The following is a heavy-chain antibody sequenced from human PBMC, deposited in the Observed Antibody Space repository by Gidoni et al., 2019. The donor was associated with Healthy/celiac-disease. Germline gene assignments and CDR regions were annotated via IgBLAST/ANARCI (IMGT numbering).Heavy chain of an antibody. CDR2: MSSRSSYT. D-gene: IGHD6-13*01. V-gene: IGHV3-11*05. CDR1: GFTFSDYS. CDR3: ARDLSGVSGTAAAGTGNDAFDI. J-gene: IGHJ3*02. Sequence: QVQLVASGGALVKPGASLRLSCAASGFTFSDYSMSCLRQAPGKGLAGVSYMSSRSSYTNYADSVKGRFTIARENAKNSLYLQMNSLRAEDTAVYYCARDLSGVSGTAAAGTGNDAFDIWGQGTMVTVSS.